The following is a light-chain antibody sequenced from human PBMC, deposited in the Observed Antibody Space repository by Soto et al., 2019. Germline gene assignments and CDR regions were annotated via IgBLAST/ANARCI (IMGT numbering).Light chain of an antibody. CDR3: TSPTPGSLYV. J-gene: IGLJ1*01. CDR1: SSDVGNYNY. V-gene: IGLV2-14*01. CDR2: MVS. Sequence: QSALTQPASVSGSPGQSITISCIGTSSDVGNYNYVSWYQQYPGRVPKLLIYMVSNRPSGVSNRFSGSKSGNTASLTISGLQAEDEADYFCTSPTPGSLYVFGTGTKLTVL.